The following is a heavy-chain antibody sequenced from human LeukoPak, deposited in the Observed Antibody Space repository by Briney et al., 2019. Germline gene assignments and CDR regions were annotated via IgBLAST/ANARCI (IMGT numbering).Heavy chain of an antibody. CDR2: INHSGST. CDR3: ARRGKGTTTSRADYFLDY. CDR1: GGSFSGYY. Sequence: SETLSLTCAVYGGSFSGYYWSWIRQPPGKGLEWIGEINHSGSTNYNPSLKSRVTISVDTSKNQFSLKLSSVTAADTAVYYCARRGKGTTTSRADYFLDYWGQGNLVTVSS. J-gene: IGHJ4*02. V-gene: IGHV4-34*01. D-gene: IGHD4-11*01.